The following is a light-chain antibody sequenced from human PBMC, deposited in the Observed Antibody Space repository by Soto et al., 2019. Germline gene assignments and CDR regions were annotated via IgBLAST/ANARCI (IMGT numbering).Light chain of an antibody. CDR1: SSNIGSST. V-gene: IGLV1-44*01. J-gene: IGLJ3*02. CDR3: VAWDDSPNGPV. CDR2: STN. Sequence: QSVLTQPSSASGTPGQRVTISCSGSSSNIGSSTVNWYQQLPGTAPKLLIYSTNQRPSVVPDRFSGATSGTSASLAINGLQSEDEPVFFCVAWDDSPNGPVFGGGTKVTVL.